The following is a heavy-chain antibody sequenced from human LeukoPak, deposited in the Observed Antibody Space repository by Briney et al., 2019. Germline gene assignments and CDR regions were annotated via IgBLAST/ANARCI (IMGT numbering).Heavy chain of an antibody. D-gene: IGHD4-17*01. V-gene: IGHV4-59*01. CDR1: GGSISSYY. J-gene: IGHJ5*02. CDR2: IYYSGST. CDR3: ARGIVSEYGDYFWFDP. Sequence: SETLSLTCTVSGGSISSYYWSWIRQPPGKGREGIGYIYYSGSTNYNPSLKSRVTISVDTSKNQFSLKLSSVTAADTAVYYCARGIVSEYGDYFWFDPWGQGTLVTVSS.